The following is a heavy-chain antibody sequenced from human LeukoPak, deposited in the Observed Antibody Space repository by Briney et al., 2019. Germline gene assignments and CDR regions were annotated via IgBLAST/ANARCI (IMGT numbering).Heavy chain of an antibody. J-gene: IGHJ5*02. V-gene: IGHV1-8*01. CDR2: MNPNSGNT. Sequence: VASVKVSCKASGYTFTSYDINWVRQATGQGLEWMGWMNPNSGNTGHAQKFQGRVTMTRNTSISTAYMELNSLRSEDTAVYYCARRRGGSGTTLTSWGQGTLVTVSS. D-gene: IGHD3-10*01. CDR1: GYTFTSYD. CDR3: ARRRGGSGTTLTS.